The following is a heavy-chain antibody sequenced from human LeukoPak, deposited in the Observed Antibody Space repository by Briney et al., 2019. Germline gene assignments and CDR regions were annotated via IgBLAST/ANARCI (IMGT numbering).Heavy chain of an antibody. Sequence: GASVKVSCKASGGTFSSYAISWVRQAPGQGLEWMGGIIPIFGTANYAQKFQGRVTITTDESTSTAYMELSSLRSEDTAVYYCARLDGSGSVNWFDPWGQGTLVTVSS. CDR2: IIPIFGTA. J-gene: IGHJ5*02. CDR3: ARLDGSGSVNWFDP. CDR1: GGTFSSYA. V-gene: IGHV1-69*05. D-gene: IGHD3-10*01.